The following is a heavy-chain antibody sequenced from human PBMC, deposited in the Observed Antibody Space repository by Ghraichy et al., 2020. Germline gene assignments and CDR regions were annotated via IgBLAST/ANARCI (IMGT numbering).Heavy chain of an antibody. CDR1: GFTFKNYG. CDR3: SRDGWKLLVDYYSMDV. J-gene: IGHJ6*02. D-gene: IGHD3-22*01. V-gene: IGHV3-33*01. Sequence: GSLRLSCVVSGFTFKNYGMHWVRQAPGKGLEWVAVIWSDGSKYYADSVKGRFIISRDNVKNTLFLEMNSLRVDDTAEYYCSRDGWKLLVDYYSMDVWGQGTTVTVSS. CDR2: IWSDGSK.